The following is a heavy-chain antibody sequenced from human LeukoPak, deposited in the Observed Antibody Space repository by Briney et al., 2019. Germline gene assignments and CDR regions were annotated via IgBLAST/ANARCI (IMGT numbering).Heavy chain of an antibody. J-gene: IGHJ4*02. CDR1: GYTFTKYG. CDR3: ARGRGSSDWYYCDY. Sequence: GASVKVSCKASGYTFTKYGITWVRQAPGQGLEWLGWISGYNGNTKYAHKFQDRVTVTTDTSTSTAYMEMRSLTSDDTAVYHCARGRGSSDWYYCDYWGQGTLVTVSS. CDR2: ISGYNGNT. D-gene: IGHD6-19*01. V-gene: IGHV1-18*01.